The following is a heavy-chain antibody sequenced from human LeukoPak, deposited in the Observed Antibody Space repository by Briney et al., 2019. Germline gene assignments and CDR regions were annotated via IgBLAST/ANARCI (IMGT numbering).Heavy chain of an antibody. CDR3: ARFPGPYGSGSYGAFDI. CDR2: IGSSSSYI. CDR1: GFTFSSYS. Sequence: GGSLRLSCAASGFTFSSYSMNWVRQAPGKGLEWVSSIGSSSSYIYYADSVKGRFTISRDNAKNSLYLQMNSLRAEDTAVYYCARFPGPYGSGSYGAFDIWGQGTMVTVSS. D-gene: IGHD3-10*01. V-gene: IGHV3-21*01. J-gene: IGHJ3*02.